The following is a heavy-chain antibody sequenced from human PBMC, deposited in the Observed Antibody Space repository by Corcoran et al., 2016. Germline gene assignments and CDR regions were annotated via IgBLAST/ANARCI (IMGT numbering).Heavy chain of an antibody. CDR2: ISSTSSTI. Sequence: EVQLVESGGGLVQPGGSLRLSCAASGFSFSSYSMNWVRQAPGKGLEWVSYISSTSSTIYYADSVKGRFTISRDNAKNSLYLHMNSLRVEDTAVYYCAPPGAVGAVAGEGSDHWGQGTLVAVSS. CDR1: GFSFSSYS. V-gene: IGHV3-48*04. D-gene: IGHD6-19*01. J-gene: IGHJ4*02. CDR3: APPGAVGAVAGEGSDH.